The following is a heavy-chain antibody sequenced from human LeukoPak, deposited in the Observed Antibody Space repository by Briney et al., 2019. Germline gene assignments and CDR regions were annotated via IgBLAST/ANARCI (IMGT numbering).Heavy chain of an antibody. CDR1: GGSISSYY. D-gene: IGHD6-13*01. J-gene: IGHJ6*03. CDR3: ARTTEAHSWRTRYYDYYMDV. CDR2: IYYSRST. Sequence: PSETLSFTCTVSGGSISSYYWSWIRQPPGKGLEWFGYIYYSRSTNYNPSLKSRHTISVDTSKNQFSLKLSSVTAADTAVYYCARTTEAHSWRTRYYDYYMDVWGKGTTVAVSS. V-gene: IGHV4-59*01.